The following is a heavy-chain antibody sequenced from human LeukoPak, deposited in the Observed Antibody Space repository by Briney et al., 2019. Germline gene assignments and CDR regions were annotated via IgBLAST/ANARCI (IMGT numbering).Heavy chain of an antibody. CDR2: IKQDGSGK. V-gene: IGHV3-7*04. CDR1: GFTFSSYW. J-gene: IGHJ3*02. Sequence: PGGSLRLSCAASGFTFSSYWMSWVRQAPGKGLEWVANIKQDGSGKYYVDSVKGRFTISRDNAKNSLYLQMNSLRAEDTAVYYCARVTYLGYCSSTSCSNAFDIWGQGTMVTVSS. CDR3: ARVTYLGYCSSTSCSNAFDI. D-gene: IGHD2-2*01.